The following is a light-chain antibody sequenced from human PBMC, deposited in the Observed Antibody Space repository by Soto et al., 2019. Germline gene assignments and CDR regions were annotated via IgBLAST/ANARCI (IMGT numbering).Light chain of an antibody. CDR2: GAS. CDR3: QQYGSSPLT. Sequence: EIVMTQSPATLSVSPGERATLSCRASQSVSSSYLAWYQQKPGQAPRLLIYGASNRDPGIPDRFSGSGSGTDFTLTISRLEPEDFAVYYCQQYGSSPLTFGGGTKVDIK. CDR1: QSVSSSY. J-gene: IGKJ4*01. V-gene: IGKV3-20*01.